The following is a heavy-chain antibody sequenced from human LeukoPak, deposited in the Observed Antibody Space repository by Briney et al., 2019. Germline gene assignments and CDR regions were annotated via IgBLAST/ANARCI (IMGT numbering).Heavy chain of an antibody. Sequence: GGSLRLSCAASGFTFSSYGMHWVRQAPGKGLEWVAVIWYDGSNKYYADSVKGRFTISRDNSKNTLYLQMNSLRAEDTAVYYCAKKPPFSGYHYWGQGTLVTVSS. J-gene: IGHJ4*02. CDR1: GFTFSSYG. V-gene: IGHV3-33*06. D-gene: IGHD3-22*01. CDR2: IWYDGSNK. CDR3: AKKPPFSGYHY.